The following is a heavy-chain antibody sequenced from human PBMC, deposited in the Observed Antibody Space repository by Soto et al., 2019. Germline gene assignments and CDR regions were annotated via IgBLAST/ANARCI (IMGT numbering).Heavy chain of an antibody. CDR3: ARGRSDKRRYYYGMDV. CDR2: ISAYNGNT. CDR1: GYTFTSCG. D-gene: IGHD1-26*01. V-gene: IGHV1-18*04. Sequence: XSVKLSSKASGYTFTSCGSIWVRQSPGQGREWMGWISAYNGNTNYAQKLQGRVTMTTDTSTSTAYMELRSLRSDDTAVYYCARGRSDKRRYYYGMDVWGQGTTVTVSS. J-gene: IGHJ6*02.